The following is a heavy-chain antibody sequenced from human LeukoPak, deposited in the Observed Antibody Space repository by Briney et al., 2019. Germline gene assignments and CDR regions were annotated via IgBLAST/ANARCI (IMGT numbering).Heavy chain of an antibody. CDR3: ARALSGCVLCFDY. V-gene: IGHV1-8*01. CDR2: MNPDSGNT. Sequence: ASVKVSCKASGYTFTGYDINWVRQATGQGLEWMGWMNPDSGNTGYAQKFQGRVTMTRDTSIGTAYMELSSLTSEDTAVYYCARALSGCVLCFDYWGQGSLVAVSS. J-gene: IGHJ4*02. D-gene: IGHD5-12*01. CDR1: GYTFTGYD.